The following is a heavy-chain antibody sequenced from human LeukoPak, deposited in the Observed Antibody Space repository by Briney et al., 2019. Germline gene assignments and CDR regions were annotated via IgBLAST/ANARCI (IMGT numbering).Heavy chain of an antibody. V-gene: IGHV4-34*01. CDR3: AGGAAAAGRRRFDY. J-gene: IGHJ4*02. CDR1: GGSFSGYY. Sequence: PSETLSLTCAVYGGSFSGYYWSWIRQPPGKGLEWIGEINHSGSTNYNPSLKSRVTISVDTSKNQFSLKLSSVTAADTAVYYCAGGAAAAGRRRFDYWGQGTLVTVSS. CDR2: INHSGST. D-gene: IGHD6-13*01.